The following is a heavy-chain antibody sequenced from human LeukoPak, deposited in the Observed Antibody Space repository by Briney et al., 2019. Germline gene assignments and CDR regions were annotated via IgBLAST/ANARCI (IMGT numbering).Heavy chain of an antibody. CDR3: ARVGIKHSRAFDI. V-gene: IGHV1-2*02. D-gene: IGHD5-18*01. CDR2: INPNSGGT. Sequence: ASVKVSCKASGYTFTGYYMHWVRQAPGQGLEWMGWINPNSGGTNYAQKFQGRVTMTRDTSISTAYMELSRLRSDDTAVYYCARVGIKHSRAFDIWGQGTMVTVSS. J-gene: IGHJ3*02. CDR1: GYTFTGYY.